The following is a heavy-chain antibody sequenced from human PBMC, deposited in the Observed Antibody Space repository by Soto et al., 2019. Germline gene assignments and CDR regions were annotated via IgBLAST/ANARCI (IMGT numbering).Heavy chain of an antibody. Sequence: GGSLRLSCAASGFTFSSYAMHWVRQAPGKGLEWVAVISYDGSNKYYADSLKGRFTISRDISKNMLYLILNTLRVEDTAVFYCARFLKIVVVPAPLYYYYYGMDVGGQGTRVTVPS. CDR3: ARFLKIVVVPAPLYYYYYGMDV. J-gene: IGHJ6*02. D-gene: IGHD2-21*02. CDR1: GFTFSSYA. V-gene: IGHV3-30-3*01. CDR2: ISYDGSNK.